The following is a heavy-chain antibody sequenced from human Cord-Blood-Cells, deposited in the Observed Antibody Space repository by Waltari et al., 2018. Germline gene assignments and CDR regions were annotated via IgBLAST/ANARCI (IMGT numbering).Heavy chain of an antibody. J-gene: IGHJ4*02. V-gene: IGHV1-3*01. CDR2: INAGNGNT. CDR1: GYTFTSYA. Sequence: QVQLVQSGAEVKKPGASVKVSCKASGYTFTSYAMHWLRQAPGQRLEWMGWINAGNGNTKYSQKFQGRVTITRDTSASTAYMELSSLRSEDTAVYYCARDGSSSWYYFDYWGQGTLVTVSS. CDR3: ARDGSSSWYYFDY. D-gene: IGHD6-13*01.